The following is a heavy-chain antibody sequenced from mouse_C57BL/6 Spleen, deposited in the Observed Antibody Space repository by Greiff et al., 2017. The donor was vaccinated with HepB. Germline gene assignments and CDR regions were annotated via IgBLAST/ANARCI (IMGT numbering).Heavy chain of an antibody. V-gene: IGHV3-6*01. Sequence: EVQLQESGPGLVKPSQSLSLTCSVTGYSITSGYYWNWIRQFPGNKLEWMGYISYDGSNNYNPSLKNRISITRDTSKNQFFLKLNSVTTEDTATYYCARTGIYYGNAMDYWGQGTSVTVSS. CDR2: ISYDGSN. CDR1: GYSITSGYY. J-gene: IGHJ4*01. D-gene: IGHD2-1*01. CDR3: ARTGIYYGNAMDY.